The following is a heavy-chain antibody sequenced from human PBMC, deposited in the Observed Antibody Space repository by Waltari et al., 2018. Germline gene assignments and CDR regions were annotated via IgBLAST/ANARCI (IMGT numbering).Heavy chain of an antibody. Sequence: QVQLQESGPGLVKPSETLSLTCAVSGYSISSGYYWGWIRQPPGKGLEWIGRIYHSGSTYYNPSLKSRVTISVDTSKNQFSLKLSSVTAADTAVYYCARDGGSYPDVGIDYWGQGTLVTVSS. CDR1: GYSISSGYY. CDR2: IYHSGST. D-gene: IGHD1-26*01. J-gene: IGHJ4*02. V-gene: IGHV4-38-2*02. CDR3: ARDGGSYPDVGIDY.